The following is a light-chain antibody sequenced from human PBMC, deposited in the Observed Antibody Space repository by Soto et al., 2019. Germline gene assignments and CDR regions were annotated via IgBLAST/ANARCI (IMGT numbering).Light chain of an antibody. J-gene: IGKJ1*01. CDR2: GAY. V-gene: IGKV1-27*01. CDR1: QYIDDY. CDR3: KKYSKAPWT. Sequence: DIQMTQAPSSLSASVGDRVSITCRASQYIDDYVAWYQQKPGTPPKHLIFGAYILQSGLPSRFSGTGSGTEFILTMSSLQPEEVATYYCKKYSKAPWTCGQGTKVDI.